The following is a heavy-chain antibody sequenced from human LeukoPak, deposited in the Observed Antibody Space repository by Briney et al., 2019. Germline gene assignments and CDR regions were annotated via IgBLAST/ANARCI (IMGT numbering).Heavy chain of an antibody. D-gene: IGHD2-21*01. CDR2: INIGNGNT. CDR1: GYTFINHA. Sequence: ASVTVSCTASGYTFINHAIHWVRQAPGQRLEWMGWINIGNGNTKYSQNFQGRITITRDTSATTAYMDLSSLRSEDTAMYYCARRLGRSFDYWGQGTLVTVSS. CDR3: ARRLGRSFDY. V-gene: IGHV1-3*04. J-gene: IGHJ4*02.